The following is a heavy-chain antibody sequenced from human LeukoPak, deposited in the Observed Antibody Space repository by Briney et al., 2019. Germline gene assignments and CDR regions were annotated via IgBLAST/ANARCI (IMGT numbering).Heavy chain of an antibody. Sequence: ASVKVSCKASGGTFSSYGISWVRQAPGQGLEWMGWISAYNGNTNYAQKLQGRVTMTTDTSTSTAYMELRSLRSDDTAVYYCAREGPLRGAFDIWGQGTTVTVSS. V-gene: IGHV1-18*01. CDR2: ISAYNGNT. CDR1: GGTFSSYG. CDR3: AREGPLRGAFDI. J-gene: IGHJ3*02.